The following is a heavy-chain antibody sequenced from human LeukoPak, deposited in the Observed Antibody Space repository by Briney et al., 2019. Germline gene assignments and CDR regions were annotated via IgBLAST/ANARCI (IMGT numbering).Heavy chain of an antibody. CDR1: GYTFTSYG. CDR2: INPSGGST. D-gene: IGHD1-14*01. CDR3: ARSSGRSPNRDYMDV. J-gene: IGHJ6*03. Sequence: ASVKVSCKASGYTFTSYGISWVRQAPEQGLEWMGIINPSGGSTSYAQKFRGRVTMTRDTSTSTVYMELSSLRSEDTAAYYCARSSGRSPNRDYMDVWGKGTTVTISS. V-gene: IGHV1-46*01.